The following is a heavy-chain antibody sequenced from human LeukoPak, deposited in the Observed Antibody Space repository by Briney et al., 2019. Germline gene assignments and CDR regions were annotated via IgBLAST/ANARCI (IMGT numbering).Heavy chain of an antibody. V-gene: IGHV3-7*01. CDR3: ARDEGWFDP. J-gene: IGHJ5*02. CDR1: GFTFSNYW. Sequence: PGGSLRLSCAASGFTFSNYWMSWVRQAPGKGLEWVANIKQDGSAKYYMDSVKGRFTISRDSAKNSLYLQMNSLRAEDTAVYYCARDEGWFDPWGQGTLVTVSS. CDR2: IKQDGSAK.